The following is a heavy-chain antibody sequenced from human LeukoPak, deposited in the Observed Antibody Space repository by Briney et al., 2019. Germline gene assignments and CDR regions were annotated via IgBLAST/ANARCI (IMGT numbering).Heavy chain of an antibody. CDR3: ARDPRWLTPNCTSTSCYENYFDP. J-gene: IGHJ5*02. CDR1: GYSISSGYQ. D-gene: IGHD2-2*01. CDR2: IYRSGSA. Sequence: SETLSLTCAVSGYSISSGYQWAWIRQSPGKGLEWIGSIYRSGSAHYNPSLKSRVTISVETSKNQFFLKMYSVTAADTAVYYCARDPRWLTPNCTSTSCYENYFDPWGQGTLVTVSS. V-gene: IGHV4-38-2*02.